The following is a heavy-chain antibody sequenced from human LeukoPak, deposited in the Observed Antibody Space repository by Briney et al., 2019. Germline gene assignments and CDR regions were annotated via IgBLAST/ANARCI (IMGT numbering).Heavy chain of an antibody. CDR1: GGTFSSYA. Sequence: SVTVSCTASGGTFSSYAISWVRQAPGQGLEWMGGIIPIFGTANYAQKFQGRVTITADESTSTAYMELSSLRSEDTAVCYCARDSRHGYSNPNFDYWGQGTLVTVSS. D-gene: IGHD4-11*01. V-gene: IGHV1-69*13. CDR2: IIPIFGTA. J-gene: IGHJ4*02. CDR3: ARDSRHGYSNPNFDY.